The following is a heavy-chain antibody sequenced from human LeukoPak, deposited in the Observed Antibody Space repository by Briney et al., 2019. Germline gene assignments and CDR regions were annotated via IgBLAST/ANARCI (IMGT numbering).Heavy chain of an antibody. CDR1: GFTFSSYW. V-gene: IGHV3-74*01. Sequence: GGSLRLSCAASGFTFSSYWMHWVRQVPGKGLVWVSRINEDGGTTTYADSVKGRFTISRDNAKNTLYLQMNSLRTEDTAVYYCAVDLSGSEDYWGQGTLVTVSS. D-gene: IGHD3-10*01. J-gene: IGHJ4*02. CDR2: INEDGGTT. CDR3: AVDLSGSEDY.